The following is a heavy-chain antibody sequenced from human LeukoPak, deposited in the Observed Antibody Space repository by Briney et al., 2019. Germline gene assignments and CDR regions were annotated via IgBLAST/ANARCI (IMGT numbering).Heavy chain of an antibody. CDR3: ARHDSYIPW. CDR2: ISGSGGSA. D-gene: IGHD5-18*01. V-gene: IGHV3-23*01. CDR1: GFRFSDYA. Sequence: PGGSLRLSCAASGFRFSDYAMSWVRQAPGKGLEWVTGISGSGGSAYYTDSVKGRFTISRDNSKSTVYLQMNNLRAEDTAVYFCARHDSYIPWWGRGTLVIVST. J-gene: IGHJ4*02.